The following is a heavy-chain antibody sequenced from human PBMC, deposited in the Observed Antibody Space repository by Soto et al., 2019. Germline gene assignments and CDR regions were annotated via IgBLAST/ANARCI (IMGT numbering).Heavy chain of an antibody. CDR2: IYSRGTT. Sequence: SETLSLTCSVFGGTISSYYWSWIRQPPGKGLEWIGYIYSRGTTSYNPSLKSRATILVDTSKNQFSLRLTSVTATDTAVYYCATGRISRGLDVWGQGTTVTVSS. J-gene: IGHJ6*02. CDR1: GGTISSYY. CDR3: ATGRISRGLDV. V-gene: IGHV4-59*12.